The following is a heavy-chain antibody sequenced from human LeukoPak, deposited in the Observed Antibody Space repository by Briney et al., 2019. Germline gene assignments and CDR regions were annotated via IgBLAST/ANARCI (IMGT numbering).Heavy chain of an antibody. CDR3: AGGYYYDSSGLFDY. CDR1: GGSFSGYY. J-gene: IGHJ4*02. D-gene: IGHD3-22*01. V-gene: IGHV4-34*01. Sequence: NTSETLSLTCAVYGGSFSGYYWSWIRQPPGKGLEWIGEINHSGSTNYNPSLKSRVTISVDTSKNQFSLKLSSVTAADTAVYYCAGGYYYDSSGLFDYWGQGTLVTVSS. CDR2: INHSGST.